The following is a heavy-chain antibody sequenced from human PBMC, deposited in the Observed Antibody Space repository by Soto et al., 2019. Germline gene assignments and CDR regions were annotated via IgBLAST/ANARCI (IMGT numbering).Heavy chain of an antibody. V-gene: IGHV4-34*01. CDR2: INHSGST. D-gene: IGHD3-3*01. Sequence: XGTLSLTCAVYGGSFSGYYWSWIRQPPGKGLEWIGEINHSGSTNYNPSLKSRVTISVDTSKNQFSLKLSSVTAADTAVYYCARGRVLRFLEWFPDSFDYWGQGTLVTVSS. CDR3: ARGRVLRFLEWFPDSFDY. J-gene: IGHJ4*02. CDR1: GGSFSGYY.